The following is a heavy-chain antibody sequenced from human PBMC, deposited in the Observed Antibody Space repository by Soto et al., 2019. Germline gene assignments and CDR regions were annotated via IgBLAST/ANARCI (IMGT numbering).Heavy chain of an antibody. CDR2: IIPIFGTA. CDR1: GGTFSSYA. V-gene: IGHV1-69*13. Sequence: SVKVSCKASGGTFSSYAISWVRQAPGQGLEWMGGIIPIFGTANYAQKFQGRVTITADESASTAYMELSSLRSEDTAVYYCASSTPGIRFYYFDYWGQGTLVTVSS. CDR3: ASSTPGIRFYYFDY. D-gene: IGHD3-10*01. J-gene: IGHJ4*02.